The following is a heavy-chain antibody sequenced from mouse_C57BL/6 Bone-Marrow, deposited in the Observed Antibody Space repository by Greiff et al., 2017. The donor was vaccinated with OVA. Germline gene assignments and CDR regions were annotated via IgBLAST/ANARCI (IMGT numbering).Heavy chain of an antibody. Sequence: QVQLQQSGPELVKPGASVKISCKASGYAFSSSWMNWVTQRPGKGLEWIGRIYPGDGDTNYNGKFKGKATLTADKSSSTAYMQLSSLTSEDSAVYLCARRAGSSPWCAYRGEKSLGTVSA. V-gene: IGHV1-82*01. CDR2: IYPGDGDT. CDR3: ARRAGSSPWCAY. CDR1: GYAFSSSW. D-gene: IGHD1-1*01. J-gene: IGHJ3*01.